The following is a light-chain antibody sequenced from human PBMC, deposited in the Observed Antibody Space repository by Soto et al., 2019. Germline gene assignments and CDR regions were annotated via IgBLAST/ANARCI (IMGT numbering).Light chain of an antibody. Sequence: EIVLTQSPGTLSLSPGERATLSCRASQSVSSSYLAWYQQEPGQAPRLLIYGASSRATGIPARFSGSGSGTEFTLTISGLQSADSAVYYCQQYNNWPPRLTFGGGTKVDI. V-gene: IGKV3D-15*01. CDR2: GAS. CDR1: QSVSSSY. CDR3: QQYNNWPPRLT. J-gene: IGKJ4*01.